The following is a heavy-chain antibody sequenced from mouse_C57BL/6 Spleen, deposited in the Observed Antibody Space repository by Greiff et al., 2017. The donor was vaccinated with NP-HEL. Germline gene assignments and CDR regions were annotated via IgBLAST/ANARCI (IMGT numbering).Heavy chain of an antibody. CDR2: ISYDGSN. D-gene: IGHD2-1*01. V-gene: IGHV3-6*01. CDR3: ARDDYGNLCAY. CDR1: GYSITSGYY. J-gene: IGHJ3*01. Sequence: VQLKESGPGLVKPSQSLSLTCSVTGYSITSGYYWNWIRQFPGNKLEWMGYISYDGSNNYNPSLKNRISITRDTSKNQFFLKLNSVTTEDTATYYCARDDYGNLCAYWGQGTLVTVSA.